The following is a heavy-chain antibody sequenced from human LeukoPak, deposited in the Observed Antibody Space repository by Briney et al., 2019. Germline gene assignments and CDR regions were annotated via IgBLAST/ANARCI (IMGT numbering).Heavy chain of an antibody. CDR3: ARVSTSGYRDWLDP. J-gene: IGHJ5*02. CDR1: GYTFADYY. D-gene: IGHD3-9*01. CDR2: IYPKSGGT. Sequence: SVKVSCKTSGYTFADYYIHWVRQAPGRGLEWMGWIYPKSGGTNSAQKFQGRVTMTRDTSISTAYMELSRLRFDDTAVYYCARVSTSGYRDWLDPWGQGTLVTVSS. V-gene: IGHV1-2*02.